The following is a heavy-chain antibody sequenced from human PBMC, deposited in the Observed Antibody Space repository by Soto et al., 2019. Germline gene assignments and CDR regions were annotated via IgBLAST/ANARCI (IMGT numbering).Heavy chain of an antibody. CDR1: GGSFSGYY. V-gene: IGHV4-34*01. D-gene: IGHD2-2*01. J-gene: IGHJ5*02. Sequence: PSETLSLTCAVYGGSFSGYYWSWIRQPPGKGLELMGEINHSGSTNYNPSLKSRVTISVDTSKNQFSLKLSSVTAADTAVYYCARSQSNCSSTRCPGGDTPHNWFDPWGQGNLVTVSS. CDR2: INHSGST. CDR3: ARSQSNCSSTRCPGGDTPHNWFDP.